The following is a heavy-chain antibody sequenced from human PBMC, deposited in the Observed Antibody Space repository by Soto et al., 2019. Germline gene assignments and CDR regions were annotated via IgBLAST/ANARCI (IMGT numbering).Heavy chain of an antibody. Sequence: QITLKESGPTLVNPTQTLTLTCSFSGFSLSTSRVGVAWIRQPPGKALEWLAIIYWDDDRRYPPSLKTRLAITKDTSKNQVVLTMTNLDPGDTATYYCAHIMITXXGXXALDAFDMWGQGTMVTVSS. J-gene: IGHJ3*02. CDR1: GFSLSTSRVG. V-gene: IGHV2-5*02. D-gene: IGHD3-16*02. CDR2: IYWDDDR. CDR3: AHIMITXXGXXALDAFDM.